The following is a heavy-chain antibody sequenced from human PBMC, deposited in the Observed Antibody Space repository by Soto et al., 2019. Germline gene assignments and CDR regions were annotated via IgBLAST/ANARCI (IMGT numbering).Heavy chain of an antibody. CDR1: SAPITKYY. Sequence: PSETPCLTCTVFSAPITKYYLGWVRQAPGRGLEWIVFTHHSGYISYSPSLKSRVTMSVDPSKNQVSLKLTSVTAADTAVYYCRRLQNCINSCLDSCAQGVLVTVSS. V-gene: IGHV4-4*09. J-gene: IGHJ4*02. CDR2: THHSGYI. CDR3: RRLQNCINSCLDS. D-gene: IGHD4-4*01.